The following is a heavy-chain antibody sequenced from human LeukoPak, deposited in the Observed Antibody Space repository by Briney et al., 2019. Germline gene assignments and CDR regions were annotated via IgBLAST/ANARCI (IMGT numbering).Heavy chain of an antibody. CDR3: ARAPAYSTGPLGWFDP. D-gene: IGHD2-2*01. J-gene: IGHJ5*02. Sequence: SVKVSCKASGGTFSSYAISWVRQAPGQGLEWMGRIIPILGIANYAQKFQGRVTITADKSTSTAYMELSSLRSEDTAVYYCARAPAYSTGPLGWFDPWGQGTLVTVSS. V-gene: IGHV1-69*04. CDR2: IIPILGIA. CDR1: GGTFSSYA.